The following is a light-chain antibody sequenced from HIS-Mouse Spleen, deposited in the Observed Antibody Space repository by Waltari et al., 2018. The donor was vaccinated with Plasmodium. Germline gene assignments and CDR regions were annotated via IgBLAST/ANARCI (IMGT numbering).Light chain of an antibody. Sequence: ELVLTQSPATLSLSPGERAPLPCRASQRVSSYLAWYQQKPGQAPRLLIYDASNRATGIPARFSGSGSGTDFTLTISSLEPEDFAVYYCQQRSNWPRVLTFGGGTKVEIK. V-gene: IGKV3-11*01. CDR2: DAS. CDR1: QRVSSY. J-gene: IGKJ4*01. CDR3: QQRSNWPRVLT.